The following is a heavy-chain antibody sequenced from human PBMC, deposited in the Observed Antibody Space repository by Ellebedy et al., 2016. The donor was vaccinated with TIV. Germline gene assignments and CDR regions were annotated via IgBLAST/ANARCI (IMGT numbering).Heavy chain of an antibody. CDR2: ITGSGGST. CDR1: GFTFNNYS. CDR3: AKDLRQRLPEIAFDI. J-gene: IGHJ3*02. D-gene: IGHD6-25*01. Sequence: GESLKISCAASGFTFNNYSMTWVRQAPGKGLEWVSAITGSGGSTYYADSVKGRFAISRDNSKNTLYLQMNSLRAEDTAVYYCAKDLRQRLPEIAFDIWGQGTMVTVSS. V-gene: IGHV3-23*01.